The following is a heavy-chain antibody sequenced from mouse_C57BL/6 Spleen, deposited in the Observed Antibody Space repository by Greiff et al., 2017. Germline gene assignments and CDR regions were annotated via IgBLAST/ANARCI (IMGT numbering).Heavy chain of an antibody. V-gene: IGHV1-80*01. J-gene: IGHJ4*01. Sequence: QVQLQQSGAELVKPGASVKISCKASGYAFSSYWMNWVKQRHGKGLEWIGQIYPGVGDTTYNGKFKGKATLTADQSSSTANRQLSGLTAEDSGVNCCAKGTGTGAMDDWGQGTSVTVSS. CDR2: IYPGVGDT. CDR1: GYAFSSYW. CDR3: AKGTGTGAMDD. D-gene: IGHD4-1*01.